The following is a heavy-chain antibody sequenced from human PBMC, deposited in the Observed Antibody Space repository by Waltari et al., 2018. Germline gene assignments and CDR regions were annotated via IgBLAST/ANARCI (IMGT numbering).Heavy chain of an antibody. J-gene: IGHJ5*02. Sequence: QVQLQQWGAGPLKPSETLSLTCAVYGGSFSGFFWIWIRQPPGKGLEWIGEINHSGSTNYNPSLKSRVTISLDTSKKHFSLKLNSVTAADTAVYYCARGRRWQEFSSWGQGTLVTVSS. D-gene: IGHD3-3*01. CDR1: GGSFSGFF. CDR3: ARGRRWQEFSS. CDR2: INHSGST. V-gene: IGHV4-34*01.